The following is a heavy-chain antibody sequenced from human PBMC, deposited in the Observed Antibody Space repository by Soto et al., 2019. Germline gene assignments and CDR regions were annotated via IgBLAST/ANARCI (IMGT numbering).Heavy chain of an antibody. D-gene: IGHD6-13*01. CDR3: AREHVYSSSWFSLAYYYYGMDV. CDR1: GYTFTSYG. J-gene: IGHJ6*02. Sequence: ASVKVSCKASGYTFTSYGISWVRQAPGQGLEWMGWISAYNGNTNYAQKLQGRVTMTTDTSTSTAYMELRSLRSDDTAVYYCAREHVYSSSWFSLAYYYYGMDVWGQGTTVTVSS. V-gene: IGHV1-18*04. CDR2: ISAYNGNT.